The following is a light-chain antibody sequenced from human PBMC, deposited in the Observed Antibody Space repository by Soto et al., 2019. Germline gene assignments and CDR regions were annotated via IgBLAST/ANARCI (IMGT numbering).Light chain of an antibody. Sequence: NFMLTQSHSVSASPGKTVTISCTRSSGSIASNYVQWYQQRPGSSPTTVIYEDNQRPSGVPDRFSGSIDSSSNSASLTISGLKTEDEADYYCQSFDSSDQVFGGGTKVTVL. CDR3: QSFDSSDQV. J-gene: IGLJ3*02. CDR1: SGSIASNY. CDR2: EDN. V-gene: IGLV6-57*01.